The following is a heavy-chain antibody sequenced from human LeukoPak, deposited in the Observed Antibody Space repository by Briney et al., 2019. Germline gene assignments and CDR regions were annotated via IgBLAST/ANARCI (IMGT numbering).Heavy chain of an antibody. D-gene: IGHD1-1*01. V-gene: IGHV3-7*01. CDR2: MDPTGSQK. CDR1: QFAFNGSW. CDR3: AIWTSGNY. J-gene: IGHJ4*02. Sequence: GGSLTLSCADSQFAFNGSWMNWVRQAPGKGLEWVANMDPTGSQKRYVDSVRGRFTISKDNPGASLYLDMHSLRAEDTAIYYCAIWTSGNYWGQGTLVTVSS.